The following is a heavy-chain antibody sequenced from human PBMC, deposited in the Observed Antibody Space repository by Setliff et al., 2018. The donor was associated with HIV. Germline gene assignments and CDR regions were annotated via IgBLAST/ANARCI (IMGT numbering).Heavy chain of an antibody. CDR3: ARYASYTSDWREAFDI. J-gene: IGHJ3*02. CDR2: INAGNGNT. CDR1: GYTFSSHG. Sequence: ASVKVSCKASGYTFSSHGITWVRQVPGQGLEWMGWINAGNGNTKYSQNFLARVTMTIDSSTTTAYMELRSLRADDTALYYCARYASYTSDWREAFDIWGQGTMVTVSS. D-gene: IGHD6-19*01. V-gene: IGHV1-18*01.